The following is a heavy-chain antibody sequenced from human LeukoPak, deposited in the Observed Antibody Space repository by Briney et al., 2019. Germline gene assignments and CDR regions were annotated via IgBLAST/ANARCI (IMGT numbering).Heavy chain of an antibody. D-gene: IGHD3-3*01. CDR1: GYTFTSYD. CDR2: MNPNSGNT. CDR3: ARGLSIFLEWLLYLDYYYYMDV. V-gene: IGHV1-8*01. Sequence: ASVKVSCKASGYTFTSYDTNWVRQATGQGLEWMGWMNPNSGNTGYAQKFQGRVTMTRNTSISTAYMELSSLRSEDTAVYYCARGLSIFLEWLLYLDYYYYMDVWGKGTTVTVSS. J-gene: IGHJ6*03.